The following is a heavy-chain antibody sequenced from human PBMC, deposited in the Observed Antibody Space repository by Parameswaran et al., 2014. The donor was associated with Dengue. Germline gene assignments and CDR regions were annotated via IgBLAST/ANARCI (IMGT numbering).Heavy chain of an antibody. J-gene: IGHJ4*02. D-gene: IGHD5-12*01. CDR3: ASGYDYLDF. V-gene: IGHV1-2*02. Sequence: WVRQAPGQGLEWMGWVNPKTGATNYAQKFQDRVTMTRDTSISTAYMELTRLTSNDTAVYYCASGYDYLDFWGQGALVTVSS. CDR2: VNPKTGAT.